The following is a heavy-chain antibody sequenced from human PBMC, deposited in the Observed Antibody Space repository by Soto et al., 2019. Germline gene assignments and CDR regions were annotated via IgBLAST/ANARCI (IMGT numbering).Heavy chain of an antibody. J-gene: IGHJ4*02. Sequence: PGGSLRLSCTASGFTFGDYAMSWFRQAPGKGLGWVGFIRSKAYGGTTEYAASVKGRFTISRDDSKSIAYLQMNSLKTEDTAVYYCTCVAAPALDYWGQGTLVTVSS. CDR3: TCVAAPALDY. V-gene: IGHV3-49*03. D-gene: IGHD2-21*01. CDR2: IRSKAYGGTT. CDR1: GFTFGDYA.